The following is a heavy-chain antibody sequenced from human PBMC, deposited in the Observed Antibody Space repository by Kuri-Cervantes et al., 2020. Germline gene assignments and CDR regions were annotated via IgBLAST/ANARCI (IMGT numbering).Heavy chain of an antibody. Sequence: GGSLRLSCAASGFTFSSYAMHWVRQAPGKGLEWVAVISYDGSNKYYADSVKGRFTISRDNSKNTLYLQMNSLRAEDTAVYYCARDWDSAARPSRDAFDIWGQGTMVTVSS. V-gene: IGHV3-30-3*01. CDR1: GFTFSSYA. CDR2: ISYDGSNK. J-gene: IGHJ3*02. D-gene: IGHD6-6*01. CDR3: ARDWDSAARPSRDAFDI.